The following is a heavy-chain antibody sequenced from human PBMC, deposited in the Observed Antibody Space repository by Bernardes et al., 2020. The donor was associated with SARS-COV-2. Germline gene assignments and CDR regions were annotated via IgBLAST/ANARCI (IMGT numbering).Heavy chain of an antibody. CDR1: GFTFTNSS. J-gene: IGHJ5*02. CDR3: AAATLHYDSSGYYSENWFDP. Sequence: SVKVSCKASGFTFTNSSVQWVRQARGQRLEWIGWIVVGSGNTNYAQKFQERVTITRDMSTSTAYMELSSLRSEDTAVYYCAAATLHYDSSGYYSENWFDPWGQGTLVTVSS. V-gene: IGHV1-58*01. D-gene: IGHD3-22*01. CDR2: IVVGSGNT.